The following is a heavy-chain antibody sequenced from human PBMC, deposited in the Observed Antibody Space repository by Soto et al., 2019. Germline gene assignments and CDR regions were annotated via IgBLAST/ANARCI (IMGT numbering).Heavy chain of an antibody. V-gene: IGHV1-3*01. J-gene: IGHJ4*02. CDR1: GYTFTTFA. CDR3: ARDRVSMAMFGVPVGVFKN. Sequence: ASVKVSCKASGYTFTTFAMHWVRQAPGQRPEWLGWINAGSGYTKYSQNFQDRVTISSDTSASTAYMELSSLRSGDTAIYYCARDRVSMAMFGVPVGVFKNWGQGTLVTVSS. D-gene: IGHD3-3*01. CDR2: INAGSGYT.